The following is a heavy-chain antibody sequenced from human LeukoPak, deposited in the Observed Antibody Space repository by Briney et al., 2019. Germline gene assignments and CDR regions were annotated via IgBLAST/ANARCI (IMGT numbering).Heavy chain of an antibody. CDR2: VLSGGGNT. CDR3: AKDAIYGDGYWEFDY. Sequence: GGSLRLSCEGSGFNFGGYSMSWVRQAPGKGLEWVSGVLSGGGNTYYADAVKGRFTISRDNSRSTLYLQMNSLRAEDTAVYYCAKDAIYGDGYWEFDYWGQGTLVTVPS. D-gene: IGHD2-21*01. CDR1: GFNFGGYS. V-gene: IGHV3-23*01. J-gene: IGHJ4*02.